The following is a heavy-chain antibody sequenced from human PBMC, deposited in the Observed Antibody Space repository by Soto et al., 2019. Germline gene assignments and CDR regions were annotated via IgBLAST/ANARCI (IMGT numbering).Heavy chain of an antibody. CDR1: GGSISSGGYN. J-gene: IGHJ3*02. D-gene: IGHD3-16*01. CDR3: ARVLGVSSVDI. Sequence: SETLSLTCTVSGGSISSGGYNWRWISQHPGKGLEGIGYIYYSGSTYYNPSLKSRVTISVDTSKNQFSLKLSSVTAADTAVYCCARVLGVSSVDIWGQGTMVTVSS. CDR2: IYYSGST. V-gene: IGHV4-31*03.